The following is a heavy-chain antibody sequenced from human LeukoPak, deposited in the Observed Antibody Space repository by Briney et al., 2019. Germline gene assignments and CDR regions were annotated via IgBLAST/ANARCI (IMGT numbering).Heavy chain of an antibody. J-gene: IGHJ6*03. CDR2: IYHVGST. V-gene: IGHV4-31*03. CDR3: ARATHYSASTGGPYMDV. D-gene: IGHD3-22*01. CDR1: GGSISSGGYF. Sequence: SETLSLTCTVSGGSISSGGYFWSWIRQHPGKGLEWIAHIYHVGSTHDNPSLRGRVAISLDTSANQFSLRLSSVTAADTAVYFCARATHYSASTGGPYMDVWGQGTTVTVSS.